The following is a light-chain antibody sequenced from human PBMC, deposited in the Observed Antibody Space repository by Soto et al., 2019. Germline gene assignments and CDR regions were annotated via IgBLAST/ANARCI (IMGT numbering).Light chain of an antibody. V-gene: IGKV3-20*01. CDR2: GAY. Sequence: EIVLTQSPGTLSLSPGERTTLSCRASQSVSSSNLLWYQQKRGQPPRLLIYGAYKRATGIPDRFSGSGSGTDFTLTISRLEPEDFALYYCQHYGNSPPYTFGQGTKVEIK. CDR3: QHYGNSPPYT. CDR1: QSVSSSN. J-gene: IGKJ2*01.